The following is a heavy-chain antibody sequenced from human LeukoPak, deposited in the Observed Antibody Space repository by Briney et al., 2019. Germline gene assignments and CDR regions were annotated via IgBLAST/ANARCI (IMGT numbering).Heavy chain of an antibody. CDR2: ISSSSSTI. J-gene: IGHJ4*02. CDR1: GFTFSSYS. CDR3: ARDNLHFYYDSSGYRPGSIDFDY. V-gene: IGHV3-48*02. D-gene: IGHD3-22*01. Sequence: GGSLRLSCAASGFTFSSYSMNWVRQAPGKGLEWVSYISSSSSTIYYADSVKGRFTISRDNAKNSLYLQMNSLRDEDTAVYYCARDNLHFYYDSSGYRPGSIDFDYWGQGTLVTVSS.